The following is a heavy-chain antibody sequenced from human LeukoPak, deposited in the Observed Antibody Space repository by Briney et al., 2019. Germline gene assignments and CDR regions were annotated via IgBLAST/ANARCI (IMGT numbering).Heavy chain of an antibody. Sequence: GSLRLSCAASGFTFSSYSMNWVRQAPGKGLEWIGSIYYSGSTYYNPSLKSRVTISVDTSKNQFSLKLSSVTAADTAVYYCATYCSGGSCYSTFDYWGQGTLVTVSS. D-gene: IGHD2-15*01. V-gene: IGHV4-39*07. CDR3: ATYCSGGSCYSTFDY. CDR2: IYYSGST. J-gene: IGHJ4*02. CDR1: GFTFSSYS.